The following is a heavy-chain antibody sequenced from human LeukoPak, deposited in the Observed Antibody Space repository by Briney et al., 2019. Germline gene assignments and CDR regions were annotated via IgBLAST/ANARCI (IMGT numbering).Heavy chain of an antibody. D-gene: IGHD2-2*01. J-gene: IGHJ6*02. CDR2: ISGSGGST. CDR3: ARDLSCYPDCYYYYGMDV. Sequence: PGGSLRLSCAASGFTFSGYAMSWVRQAPGKGLEWVSAISGSGGSTYYADSVKGRFTISRDNSKNTLYLQMNSLRAEDTAVYYCARDLSCYPDCYYYYGMDVWGQGTTVTVSS. V-gene: IGHV3-23*01. CDR1: GFTFSGYA.